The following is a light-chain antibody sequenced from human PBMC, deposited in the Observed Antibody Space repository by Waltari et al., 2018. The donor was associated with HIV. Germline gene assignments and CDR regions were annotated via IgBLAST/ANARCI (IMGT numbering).Light chain of an antibody. Sequence: EIVLTQSPGPLSLSPGERATLSCRASQSVGSYLAWYQQKPGQAPSLLIYDASNRATGIPARFSGSGSGTDFTLTISSLEPEDFAVYYCQHRSSWPRGTFGQGTKLEIK. J-gene: IGKJ2*01. CDR1: QSVGSY. CDR2: DAS. V-gene: IGKV3-11*01. CDR3: QHRSSWPRGT.